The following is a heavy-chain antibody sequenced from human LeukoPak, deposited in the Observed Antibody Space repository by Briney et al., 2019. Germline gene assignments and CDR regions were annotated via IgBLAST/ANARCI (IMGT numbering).Heavy chain of an antibody. CDR3: VRASGSFDY. D-gene: IGHD3-10*01. CDR2: IYSGGST. Sequence: GGSLRLSCAVSGFTVSSNYMSWVRQAPGKGLEWVSVIYSGGSTYYADSVKGRFTISRDSSRKTLYLQMNSLRAEDTAVYYCVRASGSFDYWGQGTLVTVSS. CDR1: GFTVSSNY. J-gene: IGHJ4*02. V-gene: IGHV3-66*01.